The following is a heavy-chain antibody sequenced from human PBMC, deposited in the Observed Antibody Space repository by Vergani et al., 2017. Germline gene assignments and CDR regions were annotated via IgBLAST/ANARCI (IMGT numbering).Heavy chain of an antibody. J-gene: IGHJ4*02. V-gene: IGHV3-23*01. Sequence: EVQLLESGGGSAQPGESLRLSCVASGFTFTAHGLNWVRQAPGKGLEWVSGISGQNFRTHYEDSVKGRFTISRDDSKNMVYLQINSLRAEDTAFYYCAELYGDDGLSPFWGQGTLVTVSS. D-gene: IGHD2-21*01. CDR2: ISGQNFRT. CDR1: GFTFTAHG. CDR3: AELYGDDGLSPF.